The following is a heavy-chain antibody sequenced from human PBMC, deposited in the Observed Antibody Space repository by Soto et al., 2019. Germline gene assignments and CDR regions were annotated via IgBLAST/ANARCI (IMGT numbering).Heavy chain of an antibody. D-gene: IGHD3-3*01. J-gene: IGHJ4*02. CDR3: ERVSLRFLEWFNFDY. CDR2: ISYDGSNK. V-gene: IGHV3-30-3*01. Sequence: SLRLSCASSGFTFSSYAMHWVRQAPGKGLEWVAVISYDGSNKYYADSVKGRFTISRDNSKNTLYLQMNSLRAEDTAVYYCERVSLRFLEWFNFDYWGQGTLVTVYS. CDR1: GFTFSSYA.